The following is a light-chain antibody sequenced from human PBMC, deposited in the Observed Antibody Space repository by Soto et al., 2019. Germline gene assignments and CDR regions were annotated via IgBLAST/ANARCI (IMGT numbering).Light chain of an antibody. J-gene: IGLJ1*01. V-gene: IGLV2-14*01. CDR3: SSYTSSRTYV. CDR2: DVS. Sequence: QSSLTQPASVSGCPGQSITISCTGTSSDVGGYNYVSWYQQHPGKAPKLMIYDVSDRPSGVSNRFSGSKSGNTASLTISGLQSEDEADYYCSSYTSSRTYVFGTGTKVTVL. CDR1: SSDVGGYNY.